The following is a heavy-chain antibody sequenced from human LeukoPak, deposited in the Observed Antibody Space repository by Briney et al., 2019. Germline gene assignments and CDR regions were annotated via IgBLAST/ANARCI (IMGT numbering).Heavy chain of an antibody. D-gene: IGHD1-26*01. J-gene: IGHJ3*02. V-gene: IGHV3-23*01. Sequence: GRSLRLSCAASGFTFTSYAMSWVRQAPGKGLEWVSTITGSGGSGGSTYYADAVRGRFTISRDNSNNTLYLQMDSLRAEDTAVYYCAKFVGATSVTDDALDIWGQGTMVTVSS. CDR2: ITGSGGSGGST. CDR1: GFTFTSYA. CDR3: AKFVGATSVTDDALDI.